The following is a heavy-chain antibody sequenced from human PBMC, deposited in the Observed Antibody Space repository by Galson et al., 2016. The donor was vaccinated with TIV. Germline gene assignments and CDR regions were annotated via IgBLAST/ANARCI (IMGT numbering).Heavy chain of an antibody. J-gene: IGHJ6*02. V-gene: IGHV1-46*03. CDR2: INPSGGST. Sequence: SVKVSCKASGYTFTSYYMHWVRQAPGQGLEWMGIINPSGGSTSYAQKFQGRVTTTRDTSTSTVYMELSSLRSEDTSVYYCAGWIQPELCMDVWCQGTTVTVSS. D-gene: IGHD5-18*01. CDR1: GYTFTSYY. CDR3: AGWIQPELCMDV.